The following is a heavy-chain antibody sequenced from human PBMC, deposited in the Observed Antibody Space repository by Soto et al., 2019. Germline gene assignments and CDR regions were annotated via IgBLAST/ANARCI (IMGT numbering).Heavy chain of an antibody. Sequence: ASETLSLTCTVSGASISSGDFYWSWIRQPPGKGLEWIGYIFYSGTTSYNPSLKSRLTISVDTSKNQFSLKLRSVTAADTAVYYCARDLFIGGWFDPWGQGTLVTVSS. CDR1: GASISSGDFY. CDR2: IFYSGTT. V-gene: IGHV4-30-4*01. D-gene: IGHD3-16*01. CDR3: ARDLFIGGWFDP. J-gene: IGHJ5*02.